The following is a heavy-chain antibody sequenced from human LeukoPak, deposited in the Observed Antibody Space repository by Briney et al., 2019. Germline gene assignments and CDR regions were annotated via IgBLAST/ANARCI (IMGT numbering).Heavy chain of an antibody. CDR3: ARARSVSADY. Sequence: GGSLRLSCAASGFTFSTYWMNWVRQAPGKGLEWVASIKKDGRETYYVDSVKGRFTISRDNTENPLYLQMNSLRGEDAAVYYCARARSVSADYWGQGTLVTVSS. CDR2: IKKDGRET. V-gene: IGHV3-7*02. D-gene: IGHD2-21*01. J-gene: IGHJ4*02. CDR1: GFTFSTYW.